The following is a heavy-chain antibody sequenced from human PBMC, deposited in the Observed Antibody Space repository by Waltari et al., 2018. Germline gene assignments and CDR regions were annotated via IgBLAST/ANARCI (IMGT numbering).Heavy chain of an antibody. D-gene: IGHD4-17*01. Sequence: QVQLQESGPGLVKPSETLSLTCIVSGGSISSYYWTWIRQSAGQKLEWIGYIYTSGCTRYNPSLKSRVTMSVDTSRNQFSLQLKSVTAADTAIYYCARAVTTGGRYFDYWGQGTRVTVSS. V-gene: IGHV4-4*07. J-gene: IGHJ4*02. CDR2: IYTSGCT. CDR3: ARAVTTGGRYFDY. CDR1: GGSISSYY.